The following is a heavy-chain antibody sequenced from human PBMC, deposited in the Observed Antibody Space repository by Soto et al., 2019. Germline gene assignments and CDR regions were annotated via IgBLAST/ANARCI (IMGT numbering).Heavy chain of an antibody. J-gene: IGHJ3*02. Sequence: SQTLSLTRAISGDSVFRSTAAWNWIRQSPSRGLEWLGRTYYRSKWYNDYAVSVNSRLTINPDTSKHQSSLQLNSVTPQDTAVYYCARDFYGRCLFNALDIWGHGTMVTVSS. D-gene: IGHD3-10*01. CDR2: TYYRSKWYN. CDR1: GDSVFRSTAA. CDR3: ARDFYGRCLFNALDI. V-gene: IGHV6-1*01.